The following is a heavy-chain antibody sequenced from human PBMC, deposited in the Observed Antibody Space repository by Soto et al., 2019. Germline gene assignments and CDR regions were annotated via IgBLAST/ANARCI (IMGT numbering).Heavy chain of an antibody. CDR3: ARDLVGSGVGNYYYGVDV. J-gene: IGHJ6*02. V-gene: IGHV3-21*01. D-gene: IGHD3-3*01. CDR1: GFTFSSYS. CDR2: ISSSSSYI. Sequence: GGSLRLSCAASGFTFSSYSMNWVRQAPGKGLEWVSSISSSSSYIYYADSVKGRFTISRDNAKNSLYLQMNSLRAEDTAVYYCARDLVGSGVGNYYYGVDVWGQGTTVTVSS.